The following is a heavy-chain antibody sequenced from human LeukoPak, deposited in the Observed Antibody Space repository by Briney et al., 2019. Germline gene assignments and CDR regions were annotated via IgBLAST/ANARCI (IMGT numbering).Heavy chain of an antibody. J-gene: IGHJ4*02. CDR1: GGSITGYY. V-gene: IGHV4-34*01. CDR3: ARGNILSGYCFDF. Sequence: SETLSLTCAVYGGSITGYYWSWIRQPPGKGLEWVGEIHYTGATSYNPSLKSRATISIDTSKNQVSLKLSSVTAADTAVYYGARGNILSGYCFDFWGQGALVTVSS. CDR2: IHYTGAT. D-gene: IGHD3-9*01.